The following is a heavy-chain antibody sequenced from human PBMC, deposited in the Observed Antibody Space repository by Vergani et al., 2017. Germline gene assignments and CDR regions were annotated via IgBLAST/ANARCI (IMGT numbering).Heavy chain of an antibody. D-gene: IGHD3-3*01. J-gene: IGHJ5*02. V-gene: IGHV3-13*01. CDR1: GFTFSSYA. Sequence: VQLVESGGGVVQPGRSLRLSCAASGFTFSSYAMHWVRQAPGKGLEWVSAIGTAGDTYYPGSVKGRFTISRENAKNSLYLQMNSLRAGDTAVYYCARGHYDFWSGYYSSAHTDNWFDPWGQGTLVTVSS. CDR2: IGTAGDT. CDR3: ARGHYDFWSGYYSSAHTDNWFDP.